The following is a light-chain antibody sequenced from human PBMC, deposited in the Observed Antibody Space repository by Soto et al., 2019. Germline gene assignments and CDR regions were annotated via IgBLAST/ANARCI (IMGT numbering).Light chain of an antibody. J-gene: IGKJ4*01. V-gene: IGKV2-30*01. CDR3: MQGTHWPVT. Sequence: EVVLTQSPLSLPVTVGQPATVSCRSSQSLLFFNGITYLTWFYQRPGQPPRRLISEVSNRDSGVPDRLIGSGSGTDFTLEISRVEAEDVGLFFCMQGTHWPVTFGGGTRVEIK. CDR1: QSLLFFNGITY. CDR2: EVS.